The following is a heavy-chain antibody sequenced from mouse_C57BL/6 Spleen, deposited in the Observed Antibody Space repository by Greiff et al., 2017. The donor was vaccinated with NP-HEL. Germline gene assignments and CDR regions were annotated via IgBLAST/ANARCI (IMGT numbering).Heavy chain of an antibody. D-gene: IGHD1-1*01. Sequence: VQLQQSGPELVKPGASVKIPCKASGYTFTDYNMDWVKQSHGKSLEWIGDINPNNGGTIYNQKFKGKATLTVDKSSSTAYMELRSLTSEDTAVYYCARRYYYGSSRYWYFDVWGTGTTVTVSS. CDR3: ARRYYYGSSRYWYFDV. V-gene: IGHV1-18*01. CDR2: INPNNGGT. J-gene: IGHJ1*03. CDR1: GYTFTDYN.